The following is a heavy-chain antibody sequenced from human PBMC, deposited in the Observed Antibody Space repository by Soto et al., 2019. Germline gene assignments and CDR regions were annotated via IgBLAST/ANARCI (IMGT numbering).Heavy chain of an antibody. Sequence: QVQLQESGPGLVKPSQTLSLTCTVSGGSISSGGYYWSWIRQHPGKGLEWIGYIYYSGSTYYNPSLKSRVTISVVTSKNQFSLKLSSVTAADTAVYYCARSWIQLWFFDPWGQGTLVTVSS. CDR1: GGSISSGGYY. J-gene: IGHJ5*02. D-gene: IGHD5-18*01. V-gene: IGHV4-31*03. CDR2: IYYSGST. CDR3: ARSWIQLWFFDP.